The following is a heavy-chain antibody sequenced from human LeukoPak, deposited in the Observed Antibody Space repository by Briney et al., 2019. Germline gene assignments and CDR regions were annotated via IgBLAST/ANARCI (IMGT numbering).Heavy chain of an antibody. V-gene: IGHV1-2*06. J-gene: IGHJ4*02. CDR3: ARGEYYYDSRFDY. CDR2: INPNSGGT. D-gene: IGHD3-22*01. Sequence: ASVKVSCKASGYTFTGYYMHWVRHAPGQGLEWMGRINPNSGGTNYAQKFQGRVTMTRDTSISTAYMELSRLRSDDTAVYYCARGEYYYDSRFDYWGQGTLVTVSS. CDR1: GYTFTGYY.